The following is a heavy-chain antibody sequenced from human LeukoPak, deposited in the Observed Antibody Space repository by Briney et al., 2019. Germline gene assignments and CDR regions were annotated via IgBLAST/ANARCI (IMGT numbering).Heavy chain of an antibody. CDR2: IYHSGST. Sequence: PSETLSLTCAVSGGSISSSNWWSWVRQPPGQGLEWIGEIYHSGSTNYNPSLKSRVTISVDKSKNQFSLKLSSVTAADTAVYYCAMITFGGVIGLDYWGQGTLVTVSS. D-gene: IGHD3-16*02. CDR3: AMITFGGVIGLDY. V-gene: IGHV4-4*02. CDR1: GGSISSSNW. J-gene: IGHJ4*02.